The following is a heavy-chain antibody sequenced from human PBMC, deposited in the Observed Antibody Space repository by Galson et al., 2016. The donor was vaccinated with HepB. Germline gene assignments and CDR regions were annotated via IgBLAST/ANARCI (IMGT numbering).Heavy chain of an antibody. Sequence: SLRLSCAASGFTFSTYWMHWVRQAPGKGLVWVSRIKNDGSITTYADSVEGRFTISRDNAKNTLYLQMNSLRGEDKAMYYCGRVGALAGTVDFWGQGTLVTVSS. V-gene: IGHV3-74*03. D-gene: IGHD6-19*01. J-gene: IGHJ4*02. CDR1: GFTFSTYW. CDR2: IKNDGSIT. CDR3: GRVGALAGTVDF.